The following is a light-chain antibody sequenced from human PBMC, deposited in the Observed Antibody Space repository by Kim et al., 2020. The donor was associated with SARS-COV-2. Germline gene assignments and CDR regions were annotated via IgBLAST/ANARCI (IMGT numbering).Light chain of an antibody. CDR3: QQYDAYPYT. V-gene: IGKV1-5*03. Sequence: EAVGDRVTLTCRASQSISNWLVWYQQKPGKAPKLLISKAVTLESGVPSRFSGSGSGTEYTLTISSLQPDDFATYYCQQYDAYPYTFGQGTKVDIK. CDR2: KAV. CDR1: QSISNW. J-gene: IGKJ2*01.